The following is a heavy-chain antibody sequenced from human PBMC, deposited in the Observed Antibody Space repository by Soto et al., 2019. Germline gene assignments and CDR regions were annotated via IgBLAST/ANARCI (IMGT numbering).Heavy chain of an antibody. J-gene: IGHJ4*02. D-gene: IGHD3-9*01. CDR3: ATKQMGEYYDILTGYFYFDY. CDR2: IYYSGST. V-gene: IGHV4-39*01. CDR1: GGSISSSSYY. Sequence: SETLSLTCTVSGGSISSSSYYWGWIRQPPGKGLEWIGSIYYSGSTYYNPSLKSRVAISVDTSKNQFSLKLSSVTAADTAVYYCATKQMGEYYDILTGYFYFDYWGQGTLVTVSS.